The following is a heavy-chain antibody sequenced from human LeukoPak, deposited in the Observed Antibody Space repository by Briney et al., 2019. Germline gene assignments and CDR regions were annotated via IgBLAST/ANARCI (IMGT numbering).Heavy chain of an antibody. CDR1: GYSLKSHW. J-gene: IGHJ4*02. V-gene: IGHV5-51*01. CDR2: IYPGGSDT. Sequence: ESLETPLQGPGYSLKSHWIGWVRPVPGKGLAGVGIIYPGGSDTRYSPSFQGPVTISADKSISNAYPQWSSLKASDTAMYYCPRRITVTPKFYSDYWGEGTPVTVSS. CDR3: PRRITVTPKFYSDY. D-gene: IGHD4-17*01.